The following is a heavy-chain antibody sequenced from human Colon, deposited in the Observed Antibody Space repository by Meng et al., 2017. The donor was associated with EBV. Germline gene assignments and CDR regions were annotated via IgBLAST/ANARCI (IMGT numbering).Heavy chain of an antibody. V-gene: IGHV3-74*01. D-gene: IGHD3-3*01. CDR1: GFTFSTDW. CDR3: VRDRPSWT. CDR2: VKPDGTST. J-gene: IGHJ5*02. Sequence: EGQVVESGGGSVQPGGSLRLSCAASGFTFSTDWMHWVRQVPGKGLIWVSRVKPDGTSTYYADSVRGRFTISRDNAKNTVYLQMNTLRAEDTAVYYCVRDRPSWTWGQGTLVTVSS.